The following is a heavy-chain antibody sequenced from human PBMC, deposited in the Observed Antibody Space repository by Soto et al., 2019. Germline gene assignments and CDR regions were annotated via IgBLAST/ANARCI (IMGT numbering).Heavy chain of an antibody. J-gene: IGHJ5*02. Sequence: QVQLQQWGAGLLKPSETLSLTCAVYGGSFSAYYWSWIRQPPGKGLEWIGEINHSGSTNYNSSLKSRVTISVDTSKNQFSLRLSSVTAADTAVYYCAGRHDSSVYSYYVDRRTNWFDPWGQGTLVTVSS. V-gene: IGHV4-34*01. CDR1: GGSFSAYY. CDR2: INHSGST. CDR3: AGRHDSSVYSYYVDRRTNWFDP. D-gene: IGHD3-22*01.